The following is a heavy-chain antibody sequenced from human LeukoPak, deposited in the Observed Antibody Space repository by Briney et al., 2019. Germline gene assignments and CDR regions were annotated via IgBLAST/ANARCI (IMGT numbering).Heavy chain of an antibody. CDR1: GGSISSYY. J-gene: IGHJ4*02. V-gene: IGHV4-59*08. Sequence: SETLSLTCTVSGGSISSYYWSWIRQPPGKGLEWIGYIYYSGSTNYNPSLKSRVTMSVDTSQNQFSLKLSSVTAADTAVYYCARSPYYYDSSGPLDWGQGTLVTVSS. CDR3: ARSPYYYDSSGPLD. D-gene: IGHD3-22*01. CDR2: IYYSGST.